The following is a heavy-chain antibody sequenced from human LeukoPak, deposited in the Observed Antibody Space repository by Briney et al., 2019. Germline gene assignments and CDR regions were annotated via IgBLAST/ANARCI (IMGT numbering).Heavy chain of an antibody. D-gene: IGHD3-22*01. J-gene: IGHJ4*02. CDR1: GYSFIDYY. CDR2: INPSGGST. Sequence: GASVKVSCKTSGYSFIDYYIHWVRQAPGQGLEWMGIINPSGGSTSYAQKFQGRVTMTRDTSTSTVYMELSSLRSEDTAVYYCARGGYYDRSGYSHDYWGQGTLVTVSS. CDR3: ARGGYYDRSGYSHDY. V-gene: IGHV1-46*01.